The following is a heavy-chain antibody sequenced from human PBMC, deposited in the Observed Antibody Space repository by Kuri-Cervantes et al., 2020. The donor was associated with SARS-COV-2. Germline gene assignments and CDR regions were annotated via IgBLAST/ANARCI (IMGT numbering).Heavy chain of an antibody. J-gene: IGHJ4*02. CDR3: ARDRDGDNENDY. V-gene: IGHV1-69*05. D-gene: IGHD4/OR15-4a*01. CDR2: IIPIFGTA. CDR1: GGTFSSYA. Sequence: SVKVSCKASGGTFSSYAISWVRQAPGQGLEWMGGIIPIFGTANYAQKFQGRVTITTDESTSTAYMELSSLRSEDTAVYYCARDRDGDNENDYWGQGTLVTVSS.